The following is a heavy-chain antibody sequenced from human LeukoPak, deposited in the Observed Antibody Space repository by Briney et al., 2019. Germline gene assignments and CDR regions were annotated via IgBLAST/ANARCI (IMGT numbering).Heavy chain of an antibody. CDR1: GYSISSGYY. J-gene: IGHJ4*02. V-gene: IGHV4-38-2*02. CDR3: ARFRTDDTSGYYGGSFDY. D-gene: IGHD3-22*01. CDR2: IHHSGST. Sequence: SETLSLTCTVSGYSISSGYYWGWIRQPPGKGPEWIGSIHHSGSTYYNPSLKSRVTISIDTSKNQFSLKLSSVTAADTAVYYCARFRTDDTSGYYGGSFDYWGQGTLVTVSS.